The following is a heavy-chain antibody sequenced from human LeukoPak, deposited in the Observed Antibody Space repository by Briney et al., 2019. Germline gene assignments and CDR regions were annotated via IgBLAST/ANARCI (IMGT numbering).Heavy chain of an antibody. CDR1: GGSISSGGYS. J-gene: IGHJ5*02. D-gene: IGHD3-10*01. CDR2: IYHSGST. CDR3: ARALADYYGSGSYSNWFAP. V-gene: IGHV4-30-2*01. Sequence: SQTLSLTCAVSGGSISSGGYSWSWIRQPPGKGLEWIGYIYHSGSTYYNPSLKSRVTISVDRSKNQFSLKLSSVTAADTAVYYCARALADYYGSGSYSNWFAPGGKGPLVTVPS.